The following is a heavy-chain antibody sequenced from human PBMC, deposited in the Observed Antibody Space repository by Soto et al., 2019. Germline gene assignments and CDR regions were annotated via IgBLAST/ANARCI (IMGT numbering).Heavy chain of an antibody. Sequence: QVQLQESGPGLVKPSETLSLTCTVSGASITGYYWSWIRQPAGKGLEWFGRMSISGSNNYNPTLRSRVTISVDVAKNQFSLRLTSVTAADTALYYCARGMTPPGAPAWYYFDSWGQGTLVTVSS. V-gene: IGHV4-4*07. CDR3: ARGMTPPGAPAWYYFDS. J-gene: IGHJ4*02. CDR2: MSISGSN. D-gene: IGHD3-16*01. CDR1: GASITGYY.